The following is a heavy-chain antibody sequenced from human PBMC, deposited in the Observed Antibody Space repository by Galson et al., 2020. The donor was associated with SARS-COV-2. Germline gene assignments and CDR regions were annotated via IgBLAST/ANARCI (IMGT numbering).Heavy chain of an antibody. J-gene: IGHJ4*02. CDR2: INQSGST. CDR1: GGPFSGYY. D-gene: IGHD6-6*01. CDR3: ARARRLIRFDS. Sequence: METSETLSLTCAVYGGPFSGYYWSWIRQPPGKGLEWIGEINQSGSTSYNPSLKSRVTILLDTSKNQFSLKVSSVTAADTAVYYCARARRLIRFDSWGQGTLVTVST. V-gene: IGHV4-34*01.